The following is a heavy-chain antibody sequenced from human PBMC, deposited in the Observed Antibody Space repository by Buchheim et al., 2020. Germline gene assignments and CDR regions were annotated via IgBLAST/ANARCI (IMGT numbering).Heavy chain of an antibody. D-gene: IGHD3-3*01. V-gene: IGHV3-23*01. J-gene: IGHJ2*01. CDR2: ISGSGGSA. Sequence: EVQLLESGGDLVQPGGSLRLSCAASGFTFSNYAMSWVRQAPGKGLEWVSGISGSGGSAYYADSVKGRFTISRDIAKNTLSLQINSLRAEDTAVYYCAKDGRAAIFPWFFDLWGRGTL. CDR3: AKDGRAAIFPWFFDL. CDR1: GFTFSNYA.